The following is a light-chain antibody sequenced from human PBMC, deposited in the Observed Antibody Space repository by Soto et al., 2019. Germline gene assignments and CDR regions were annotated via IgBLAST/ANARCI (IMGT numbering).Light chain of an antibody. CDR2: DAS. CDR3: QQYENYWT. J-gene: IGKJ1*01. V-gene: IGKV1-5*01. Sequence: DIQMTPSPSTLSGSVGARVTITCRASQSISSWLAWYQHKPGKAPKLLIYDASNLDSGVPSRFSGSGSGTEFSLTISNLQPEDCATYYCQQYENYWTVGQGTKVDIK. CDR1: QSISSW.